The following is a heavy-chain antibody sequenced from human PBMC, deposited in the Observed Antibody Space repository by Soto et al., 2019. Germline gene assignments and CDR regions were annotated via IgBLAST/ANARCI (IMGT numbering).Heavy chain of an antibody. CDR1: GYTFTGYY. V-gene: IGHV1-2*04. J-gene: IGHJ6*02. Sequence: ASVKVSCKASGYTFTGYYMRWVRQAPGQGLEWMGWINPNSGGTNYAQKFQGWVTMTRDTSISTAYMALSRLRSDDTAVYYCARALSHYYYGMDVWGQGTTVTVS. CDR3: ARALSHYYYGMDV. CDR2: INPNSGGT.